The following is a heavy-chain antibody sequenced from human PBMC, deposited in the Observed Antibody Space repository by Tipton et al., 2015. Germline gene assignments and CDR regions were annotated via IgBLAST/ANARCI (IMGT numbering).Heavy chain of an antibody. Sequence: TLSLTCAVSGYSISSGSYYWSWIRQPPGKGLEWIGYIYYSGSTNYSPSLKSRVTISVDTSKNQFSLKLSSVTAADTAVYYCARRSTASGPPGRFDPWGQGPLVTVSS. CDR3: ARRSTASGPPGRFDP. CDR2: IYYSGST. J-gene: IGHJ5*02. D-gene: IGHD5-12*01. V-gene: IGHV4-61*01. CDR1: GYSISSGSYY.